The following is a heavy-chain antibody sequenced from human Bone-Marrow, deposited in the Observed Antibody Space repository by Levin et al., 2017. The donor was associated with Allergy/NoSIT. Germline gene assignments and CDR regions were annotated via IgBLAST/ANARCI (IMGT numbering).Heavy chain of an antibody. J-gene: IGHJ6*03. CDR2: IYYSGGT. Sequence: PSETLSLTCTVSGGSINTYYWTWIRQPPGKRLEWIGYIYYSGGTKYTDYHPSLKSRVTISIDTSKNQFSLKLRSVTAADTAIYYCAREGYRDVWGKGTTVIVSS. CDR1: GGSINTYY. CDR3: AREGYRDV. V-gene: IGHV4-59*01.